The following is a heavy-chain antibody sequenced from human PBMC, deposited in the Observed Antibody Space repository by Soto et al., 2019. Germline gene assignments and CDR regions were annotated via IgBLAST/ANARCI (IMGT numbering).Heavy chain of an antibody. V-gene: IGHV4-34*01. Sequence: QVQLQQWGAGLLKPSETLSLTCAVYGGSFSGYYWSWIRQPPGKGLEWIGEINHSGSTNYNPSLKSRATITVDTSKNQFSLKLSSVTAADTAVYYCARVVYCSGGSCERGDAFDIWGQGTMVTVSS. CDR3: ARVVYCSGGSCERGDAFDI. CDR1: GGSFSGYY. J-gene: IGHJ3*02. CDR2: INHSGST. D-gene: IGHD2-15*01.